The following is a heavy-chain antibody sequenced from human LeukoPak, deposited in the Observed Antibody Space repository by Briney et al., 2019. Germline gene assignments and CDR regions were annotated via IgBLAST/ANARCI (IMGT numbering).Heavy chain of an antibody. D-gene: IGHD1-1*01. CDR1: GGTFSSYA. Sequence: SVKVSCKASGGTFSSYAISWVRQAPGQGLEWMGGIITIFGTANYAQKFKGRVTITTDESTSTAYMELSSLRSEDTSLYYRASSELDLGDDYWGQGTLVTVPS. V-gene: IGHV1-69*05. CDR2: IITIFGTA. CDR3: ASSELDLGDDY. J-gene: IGHJ4*02.